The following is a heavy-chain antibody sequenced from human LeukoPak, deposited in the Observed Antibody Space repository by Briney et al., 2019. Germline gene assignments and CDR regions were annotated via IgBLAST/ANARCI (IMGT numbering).Heavy chain of an antibody. CDR1: GGSISSGVYS. CDR3: ARGGFGELFCTN. V-gene: IGHV4-31*11. Sequence: PSETLSLTCAVSGGSISSGVYSWNWIRQHPGKGLEWIGYIYHSGDTYYNPSLKSRVTISVDTSKNQFSLKVSSVTAADTAVYYCARGGFGELFCTNWGQGTLVTVSS. D-gene: IGHD3-10*01. J-gene: IGHJ4*02. CDR2: IYHSGDT.